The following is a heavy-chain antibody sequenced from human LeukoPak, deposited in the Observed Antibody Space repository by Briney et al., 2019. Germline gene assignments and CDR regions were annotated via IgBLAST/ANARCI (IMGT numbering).Heavy chain of an antibody. J-gene: IGHJ4*02. Sequence: GGSLRLSCAASGFTFSSYSMNWVRQAPGKGLEWVSSISSSSSYIYYADSVKGRFTISRDNAKNSLYLQMNSLRAEDTAVYYCARDPTGYSSSWYRRPLDYWGQGTLVTVSS. V-gene: IGHV3-21*01. D-gene: IGHD6-13*01. CDR1: GFTFSSYS. CDR3: ARDPTGYSSSWYRRPLDY. CDR2: ISSSSSYI.